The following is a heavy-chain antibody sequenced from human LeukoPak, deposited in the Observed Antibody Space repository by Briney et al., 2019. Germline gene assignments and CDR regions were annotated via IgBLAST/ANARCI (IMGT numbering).Heavy chain of an antibody. D-gene: IGHD5-24*01. J-gene: IGHJ4*02. Sequence: GGSLRLSCAASGFSFSSYGLSWVCQAPGKGLEWVSTISGSGGTTYYADSVKGRFTISRDNSKNTLYLHVNSLTAEDTAVYYCAKGRWLQLYYFDYWGQGTLVTVSS. V-gene: IGHV3-23*01. CDR1: GFSFSSYG. CDR2: ISGSGGTT. CDR3: AKGRWLQLYYFDY.